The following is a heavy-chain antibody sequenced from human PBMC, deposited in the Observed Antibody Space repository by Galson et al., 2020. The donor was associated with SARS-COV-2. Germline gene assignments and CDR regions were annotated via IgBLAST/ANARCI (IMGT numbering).Heavy chain of an antibody. J-gene: IGHJ4*02. CDR2: INGDGTTT. Sequence: GGSLRLSCAASGFTFTSYWMHWVRQAPGKGLVWVSHINGDGTTTSYADTVNGRFTIFRDNAKNTLYVQMISLRAEDTAVYYCARGFRGVVDYWVQGTLVTVSS. V-gene: IGHV3-74*01. D-gene: IGHD3-10*01. CDR1: GFTFTSYW. CDR3: ARGFRGVVDY.